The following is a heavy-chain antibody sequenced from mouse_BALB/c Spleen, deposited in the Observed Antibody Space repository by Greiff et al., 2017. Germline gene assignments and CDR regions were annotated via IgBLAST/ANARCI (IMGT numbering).Heavy chain of an antibody. D-gene: IGHD2-14*01. CDR2: ISNLAYSI. CDR3: ARDIGYDEGYAMDY. J-gene: IGHJ4*01. CDR1: GFTFSDYG. V-gene: IGHV5-15*02. Sequence: EVKLMESGGGLVQPGGSRKLSCAASGFTFSDYGMAWVRQAPGKGPEWVAFISNLAYSIYYADTVTGRFTISRENAKNTLYLEMSSLRSEDTAMYYCARDIGYDEGYAMDYWGQGTSVTVSS.